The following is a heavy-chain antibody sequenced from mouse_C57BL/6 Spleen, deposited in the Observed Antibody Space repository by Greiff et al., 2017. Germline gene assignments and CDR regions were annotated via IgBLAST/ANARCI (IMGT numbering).Heavy chain of an antibody. D-gene: IGHD1-1*01. Sequence: EVQVVESGPELVKPGASVKISCKASGYSFTGYYMNWVKQSPEKGLEWIGEINPRTGGTTYNQKFKAKATLTVDKSSSTAYMQLKSLTSEDSAVYDCARSDYGSSRAWFAYWGQGTPVTVSA. CDR3: ARSDYGSSRAWFAY. CDR2: INPRTGGT. CDR1: GYSFTGYY. J-gene: IGHJ3*01. V-gene: IGHV1-42*01.